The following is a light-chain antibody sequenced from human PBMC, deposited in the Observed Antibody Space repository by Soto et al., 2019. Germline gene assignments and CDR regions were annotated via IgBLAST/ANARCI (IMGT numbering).Light chain of an antibody. CDR3: QQYDSLPLT. V-gene: IGKV1-33*01. J-gene: IGKJ2*01. Sequence: DIQMTQSPSSLSASVGDRVTITCQASQDIRKYLNWYQQKPGKAPKLLIYDASNLKTGVPSRFSGSGSGTDFTFTISSLQPEDIAVYYCQQYDSLPLTFGQGTKLEIK. CDR1: QDIRKY. CDR2: DAS.